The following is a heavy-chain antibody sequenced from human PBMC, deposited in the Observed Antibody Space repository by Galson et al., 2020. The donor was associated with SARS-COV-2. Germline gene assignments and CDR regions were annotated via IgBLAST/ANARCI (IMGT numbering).Heavy chain of an antibody. CDR2: IYASGST. CDR1: GGSITNYY. D-gene: IGHD3-10*01. Sequence: PSETLSLTCTVSGGSITNYYWSWIRQPAGKGLEWIGRIYASGSTNYNPSLQSRVTMFIDTSKNQFSLKLSSVTAADTAVYYCSRDRNYYGSGSHLPFDYWGQGTLVTVSS. V-gene: IGHV4-4*07. J-gene: IGHJ4*02. CDR3: SRDRNYYGSGSHLPFDY.